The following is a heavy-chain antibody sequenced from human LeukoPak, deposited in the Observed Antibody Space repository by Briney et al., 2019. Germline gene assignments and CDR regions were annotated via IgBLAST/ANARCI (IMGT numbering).Heavy chain of an antibody. V-gene: IGHV3-30-3*01. D-gene: IGHD3-10*01. CDR3: AREGNYYGSGSYGYFDY. CDR2: ISYDGSNK. Sequence: GGSLRLSCAASGFTFSSYAMHWVRQAPGKGLEWVAVISYDGSNKYYADSVKGRFTISRDNSKNALYLQMNSLRAEDTAVYYCAREGNYYGSGSYGYFDYWGQGTLVTVSS. CDR1: GFTFSSYA. J-gene: IGHJ4*02.